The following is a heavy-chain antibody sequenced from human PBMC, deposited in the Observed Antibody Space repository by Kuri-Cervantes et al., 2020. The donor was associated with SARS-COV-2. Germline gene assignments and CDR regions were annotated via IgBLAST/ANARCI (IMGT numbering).Heavy chain of an antibody. J-gene: IGHJ4*02. D-gene: IGHD3-3*01. CDR2: ISYDGSNK. CDR3: ARVRLGVVIMEYYFDY. V-gene: IGHV3-30*14. Sequence: GESLKISCAASGFTFSSYAMHWVRQAPGKGLEWVAVISYDGSNKYYADSVKGRFTISRDNSKNTLYLQMNNLRAEDTAVYYCARVRLGVVIMEYYFDYWGQGTLVTVSS. CDR1: GFTFSSYA.